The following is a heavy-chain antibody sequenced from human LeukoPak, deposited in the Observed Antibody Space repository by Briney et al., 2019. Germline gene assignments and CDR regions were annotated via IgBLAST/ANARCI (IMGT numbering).Heavy chain of an antibody. Sequence: SETLSLTCAVYGGSFSGYYWSWIRQPPGKGLEWIGEINHSGSTNYNPSLKSRVTISVDTSKNQFSLKLSSVTAADTAVYYCAALGEYYDSSGYYYNWGQGTLVTVSS. CDR1: GGSFSGYY. J-gene: IGHJ4*02. D-gene: IGHD3-22*01. CDR3: AALGEYYDSSGYYYN. V-gene: IGHV4-34*01. CDR2: INHSGST.